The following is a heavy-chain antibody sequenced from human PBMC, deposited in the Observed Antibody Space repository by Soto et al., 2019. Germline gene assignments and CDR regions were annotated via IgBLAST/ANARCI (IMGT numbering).Heavy chain of an antibody. D-gene: IGHD1-20*01. CDR3: ARDSLRRRQYKTY. V-gene: IGHV1-2*02. CDR2: LNPNSGGT. Sequence: ASVNGSGNAPGYTFTGDDIPWVRPAPVQVRECRVCLNPNSGGTNSAQNFQGRVTMTRDTSISTSYMELGRMRSDDTAVYYCARDSLRRRQYKTYGGQGTLVTFSS. CDR1: GYTFTGDD. J-gene: IGHJ4*02.